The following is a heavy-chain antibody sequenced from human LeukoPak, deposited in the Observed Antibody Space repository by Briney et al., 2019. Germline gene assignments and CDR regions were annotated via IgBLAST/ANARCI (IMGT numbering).Heavy chain of an antibody. V-gene: IGHV3-30-3*01. J-gene: IGHJ4*02. CDR3: ARDGVGATYYLDY. D-gene: IGHD1-26*01. Sequence: GRSLRLSCAASGFTFSSYAMHWVRQAPGKGLEWVAVISYGGSNKYYADSVKGRFTISRDNSKNTLYLQMNSLRAEGTAVYYCARDGVGATYYLDYWGQGNLVTVSS. CDR1: GFTFSSYA. CDR2: ISYGGSNK.